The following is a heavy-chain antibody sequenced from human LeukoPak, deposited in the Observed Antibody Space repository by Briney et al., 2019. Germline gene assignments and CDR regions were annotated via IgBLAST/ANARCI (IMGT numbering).Heavy chain of an antibody. J-gene: IGHJ4*02. V-gene: IGHV3-30*04. CDR1: GFTFSTYA. CDR3: ARGSGAYGGGGWFY. D-gene: IGHD6-19*01. CDR2: ISYDGSNK. Sequence: GRSLRLSCAASGFTFSTYAMHWVRQAPGKGLEWVAVISYDGSNKYYADSVKGRFTISRDNSKNTLSLQMNSLRAEDTAVYYCARGSGAYGGGGWFYWGQGTLVTVSS.